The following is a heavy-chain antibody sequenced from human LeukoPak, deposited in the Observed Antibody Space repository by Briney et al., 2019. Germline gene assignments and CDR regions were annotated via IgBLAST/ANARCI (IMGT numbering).Heavy chain of an antibody. V-gene: IGHV3-11*04. CDR2: ITTSGTTI. J-gene: IGHJ4*02. D-gene: IGHD3-10*01. Sequence: PGGSLRLSCAASGFTFSDYYVTWIRQAPGKGLEWVSYITTSGTTISYADSVWGRFTISRDNAKNSLYLQMNSLRAEDTAVYYCAREKGGDYGSGTFFDHWGQGNMVTVSS. CDR1: GFTFSDYY. CDR3: AREKGGDYGSGTFFDH.